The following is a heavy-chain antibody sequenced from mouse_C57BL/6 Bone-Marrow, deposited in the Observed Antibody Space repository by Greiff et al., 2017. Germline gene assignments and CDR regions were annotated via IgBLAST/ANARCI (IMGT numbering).Heavy chain of an antibody. CDR1: GYTFTSYW. CDR3: ARNPFAGYYFDY. CDR2: IYPGSGST. D-gene: IGHD4-1*01. V-gene: IGHV1-55*01. J-gene: IGHJ2*01. Sequence: QVQLQQPGAELVKPGASVKLSCKASGYTFTSYWITWVKQRPGQGLEWIGDIYPGSGSTNYNEKFKSKATLTVDTSSSTAYMQLSSLTSEDSAVYCCARNPFAGYYFDYWGQGTTLTVSS.